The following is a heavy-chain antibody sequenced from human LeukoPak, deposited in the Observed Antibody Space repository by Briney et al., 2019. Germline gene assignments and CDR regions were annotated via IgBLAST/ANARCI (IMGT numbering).Heavy chain of an antibody. J-gene: IGHJ4*02. V-gene: IGHV4-59*01. D-gene: IGHD6-13*01. CDR2: IYYSGST. CDR1: GGSISSYY. CDR3: ARVTGYRIEDYFDY. Sequence: PSETLSLTCTVSGGSISSYYWSWIRHPPGKGLEWVGYIYYSGSTNYNPSLKSRVTISVEPSKNEFSLKLRSVTAADTAVYYCARVTGYRIEDYFDYWGQGTLVTVS.